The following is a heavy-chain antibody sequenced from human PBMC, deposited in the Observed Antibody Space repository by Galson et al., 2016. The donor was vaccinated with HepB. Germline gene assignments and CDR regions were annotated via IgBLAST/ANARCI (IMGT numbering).Heavy chain of an antibody. J-gene: IGHJ4*02. Sequence: PALVKPTQTLTLTCTFSGFSLTTSGMRVAWIRQPPGKALGWLGRIDWDDDKFYSTSLKTRLTISKDTSKNQVVLILTNMDPEDTATYYCVRINDGLHFDYWGQGTLVTVSS. V-gene: IGHV2-70*04. CDR2: IDWDDDK. CDR3: VRINDGLHFDY. CDR1: GFSLTTSGMR. D-gene: IGHD5-24*01.